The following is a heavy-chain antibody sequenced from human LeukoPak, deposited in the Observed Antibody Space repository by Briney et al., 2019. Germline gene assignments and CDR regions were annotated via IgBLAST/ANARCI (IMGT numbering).Heavy chain of an antibody. Sequence: PGRSLRLSCAASGFTFSSYGMHWVRQAPGKGLEWVSAISGSGGSTYYADSVKGRFTISRDNSKNTLYLQMNSLRAEDTAVYYCAKEWAAARARLFDYWGQGTLVTVSS. D-gene: IGHD6-13*01. CDR3: AKEWAAARARLFDY. J-gene: IGHJ4*02. CDR2: ISGSGGST. CDR1: GFTFSSYG. V-gene: IGHV3-23*01.